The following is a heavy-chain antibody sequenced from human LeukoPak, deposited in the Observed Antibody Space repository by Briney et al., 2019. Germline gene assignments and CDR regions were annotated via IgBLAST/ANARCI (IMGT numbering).Heavy chain of an antibody. V-gene: IGHV4-59*01. D-gene: IGHD5-24*01. J-gene: IGHJ4*02. Sequence: PSETLSLTCAVSGGSISNYYYWTWIRQPPGKGLEWIGYVYCTGSTNLNPSLKSRVTMSLDTSRNHFALKLTSLTAADTALYYCARGAMATTPFFDYWGQGTLVTVSS. CDR2: VYCTGST. CDR1: GGSISNYY. CDR3: ARGAMATTPFFDY.